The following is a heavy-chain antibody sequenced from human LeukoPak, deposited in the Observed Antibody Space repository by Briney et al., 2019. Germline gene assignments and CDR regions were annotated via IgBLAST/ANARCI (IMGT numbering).Heavy chain of an antibody. J-gene: IGHJ5*02. V-gene: IGHV1-2*02. Sequence: GASVKVSCKASGYTFTGYYMHWVRQAPGQGLEWMGWINPNSGGTNYAQKFQGRVTMTRDTSISTAYMELSRLGSDDTAVYYCARVLYCSSTSCYSPNNWFDPWGQGTLVTVSS. CDR3: ARVLYCSSTSCYSPNNWFDP. D-gene: IGHD2-2*01. CDR2: INPNSGGT. CDR1: GYTFTGYY.